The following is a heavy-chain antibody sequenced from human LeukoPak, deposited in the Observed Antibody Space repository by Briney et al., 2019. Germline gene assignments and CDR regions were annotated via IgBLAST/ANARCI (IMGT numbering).Heavy chain of an antibody. Sequence: PGGSLRLSYGASGFTFSDYYMSWIRQAPGKGLEWVSYISSSSSYTNYADSVKGRFTISRDNAKNSLYLQMNSLRAEDTAVYYCARGSRYYDSSGRYDYWGQGTLVTVSS. D-gene: IGHD3-22*01. J-gene: IGHJ4*02. V-gene: IGHV3-11*05. CDR1: GFTFSDYY. CDR3: ARGSRYYDSSGRYDY. CDR2: ISSSSSYT.